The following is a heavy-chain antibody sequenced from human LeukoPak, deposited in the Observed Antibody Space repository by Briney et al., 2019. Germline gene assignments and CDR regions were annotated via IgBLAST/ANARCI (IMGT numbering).Heavy chain of an antibody. Sequence: PGGSLRLSCAASGFTFDNYGMSWVRQAPGKGLEWVSGINWNGGSTGYADSVKGRFTISRDNAKNSLYLQMNSLRAEDTALYYCARIDTYYYDSSGYHSAFDIWGQGTIVTVSS. CDR3: ARIDTYYYDSSGYHSAFDI. CDR1: GFTFDNYG. D-gene: IGHD3-22*01. V-gene: IGHV3-20*04. J-gene: IGHJ3*02. CDR2: INWNGGST.